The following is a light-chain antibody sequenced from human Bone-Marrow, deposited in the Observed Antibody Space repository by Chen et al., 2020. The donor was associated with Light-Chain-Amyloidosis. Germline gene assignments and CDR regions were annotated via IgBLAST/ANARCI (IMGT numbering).Light chain of an antibody. CDR2: DVT. Sequence: QSALTQPASVSGSPGQSITISCSGTSGDVGGYNYVSWYQQHPGKAPKLMIYDVTYRPSGVSSRFSGSKSGYTASLTISGLQAEDEADYYCSSYAGSTPYLIFGGGTKLTVL. V-gene: IGLV2-14*03. J-gene: IGLJ2*01. CDR1: SGDVGGYNY. CDR3: SSYAGSTPYLI.